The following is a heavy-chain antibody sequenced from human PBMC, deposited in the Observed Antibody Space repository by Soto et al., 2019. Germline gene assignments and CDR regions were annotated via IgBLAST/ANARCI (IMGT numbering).Heavy chain of an antibody. CDR1: GFTFSNAW. D-gene: IGHD3-22*01. Sequence: EAQLVESGGGLVKPGGSLRLSCAASGFTFSNAWMSWVRQAPGKGLEWVGRIKSKTDGGTTDYAAPVKGRFTISRDDSKNTLYLQMNSLKTEDTAVYYCTTLGGITAMIVVVSSWGQGTLVTVSS. CDR2: IKSKTDGGTT. J-gene: IGHJ4*02. CDR3: TTLGGITAMIVVVSS. V-gene: IGHV3-15*01.